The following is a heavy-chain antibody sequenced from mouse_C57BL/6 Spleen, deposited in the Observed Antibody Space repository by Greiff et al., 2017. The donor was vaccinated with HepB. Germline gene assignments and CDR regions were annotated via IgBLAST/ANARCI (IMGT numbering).Heavy chain of an antibody. CDR2: FHPYNDDT. V-gene: IGHV1-47*01. CDR3: ARGGYYGSRKGYFDY. Sequence: QVHVKQSGAELVKPGASVKMSCKASGYTFTTYPIEWMKQNHGKSLEWIGNFHPYNDDTKYNEKFKGKATLTVEKSSSTVYLELSRLTSDDSAVYYCARGGYYGSRKGYFDYWGQGTTLTVSS. J-gene: IGHJ2*01. D-gene: IGHD1-1*01. CDR1: GYTFTTYP.